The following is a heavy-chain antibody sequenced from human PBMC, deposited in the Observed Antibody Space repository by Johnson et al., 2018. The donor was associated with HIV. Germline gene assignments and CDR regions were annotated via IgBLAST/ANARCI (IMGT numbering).Heavy chain of an antibody. D-gene: IGHD3-22*01. V-gene: IGHV3-30*19. Sequence: QVQLVESGGGLVQPGGSLRLSCEASGFTFSNYGMHWVRQAPGKGLEWVAVISYDGSNKYYADSVKGRFTISRDNSKNTLYLQMNSLRAEDTAVYYCTTDHSRADDAFYIWGQGTMVTVSS. CDR1: GFTFSNYG. CDR3: TTDHSRADDAFYI. J-gene: IGHJ3*02. CDR2: ISYDGSNK.